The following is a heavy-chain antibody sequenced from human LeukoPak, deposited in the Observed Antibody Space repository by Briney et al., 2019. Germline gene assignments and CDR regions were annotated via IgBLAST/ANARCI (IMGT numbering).Heavy chain of an antibody. CDR2: IIPIFGTA. Sequence: ASVKVSCKASGGTFSSYAISWVRQAPGQGLEWMGGIIPIFGTANSAQKFQGRVTITADESTSTAYMELSSLRSEDTAVYYCARLAAFGIDYWGQGTLVTVSS. J-gene: IGHJ4*02. D-gene: IGHD3-3*01. V-gene: IGHV1-69*01. CDR3: ARLAAFGIDY. CDR1: GGTFSSYA.